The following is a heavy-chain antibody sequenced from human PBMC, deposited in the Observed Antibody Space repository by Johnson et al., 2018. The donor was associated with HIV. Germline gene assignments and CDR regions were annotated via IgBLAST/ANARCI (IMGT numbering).Heavy chain of an antibody. V-gene: IGHV3-30-3*01. CDR2: ISYDGSNK. J-gene: IGHJ3*02. CDR3: ARDLYYPPSRKPFSSGWYNDAFDI. CDR1: GFTFSSYA. Sequence: QVQLVESGGGVVQPGRSLILSCAASGFTFSSYAMHWVRQAPGKGLEWVAVISYDGSNKYYADSVKGRFTISRDNSKNTLYLQMNSLRAEDTAVYYCARDLYYPPSRKPFSSGWYNDAFDIWGQGTMVTVSS. D-gene: IGHD6-19*01.